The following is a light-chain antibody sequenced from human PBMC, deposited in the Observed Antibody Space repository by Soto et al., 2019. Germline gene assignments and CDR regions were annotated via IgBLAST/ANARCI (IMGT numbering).Light chain of an antibody. J-gene: IGKJ1*01. CDR3: QQYNKWPPYRT. CDR1: QSVSSN. Sequence: EIVMTQSPATLSVSPGERATLSCRASQSVSSNLAWYQQKPGQAPRLLIYGASTRATGIPARFSGSGSGTEFTLTISSLQSEDFAIYFCQQYNKWPPYRTFGQGTKVEIK. CDR2: GAS. V-gene: IGKV3-15*01.